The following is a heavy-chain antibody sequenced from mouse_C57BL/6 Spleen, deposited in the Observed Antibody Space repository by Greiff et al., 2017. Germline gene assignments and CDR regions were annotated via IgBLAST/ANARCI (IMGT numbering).Heavy chain of an antibody. Sequence: EVQLQQSGPELVKPGASVKIPCKASGYTFTDYNMDWVKQSHGKSLEWIGDINPNNGGTIYNQKFKGKATLTVDKSSSTAYMELRSLTSEDTAVYYCARCGYYDHHAYWYFDVWGTGTTGTVSS. CDR3: ARCGYYDHHAYWYFDV. V-gene: IGHV1-18*01. CDR2: INPNNGGT. CDR1: GYTFTDYN. J-gene: IGHJ1*03. D-gene: IGHD2-4*01.